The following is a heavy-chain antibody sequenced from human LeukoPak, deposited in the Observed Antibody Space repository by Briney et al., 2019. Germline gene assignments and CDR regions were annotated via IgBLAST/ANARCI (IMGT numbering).Heavy chain of an antibody. Sequence: ASVTVSFKSSGYTFTSYGISWVRPAPGQGLEWMGWISAYNGNTNYAQKLQGRVTMTTDTSTSTAYMELRSLRSDDTAVYYCATDLPHSGSLFDYWGQGTLVTVSS. CDR2: ISAYNGNT. CDR3: ATDLPHSGSLFDY. J-gene: IGHJ4*02. D-gene: IGHD1-26*01. CDR1: GYTFTSYG. V-gene: IGHV1-18*01.